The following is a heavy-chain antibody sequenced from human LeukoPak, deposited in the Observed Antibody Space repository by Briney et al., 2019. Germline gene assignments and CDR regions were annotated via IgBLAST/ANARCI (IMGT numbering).Heavy chain of an antibody. V-gene: IGHV1-69*06. CDR1: GGTFSSYA. Sequence: SVKVSCKASGGTFSSYAISWVRQAPGQGLEWTGGIIPIFGTANYAQKFQGRVTITADKSTSTAYMELSSLRSEDTAVYYCARDLSGVALGYWGQGTLVTVSS. CDR2: IIPIFGTA. J-gene: IGHJ4*02. D-gene: IGHD3-10*01. CDR3: ARDLSGVALGY.